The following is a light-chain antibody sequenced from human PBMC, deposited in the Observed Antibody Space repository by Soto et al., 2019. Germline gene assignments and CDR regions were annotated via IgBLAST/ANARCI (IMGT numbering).Light chain of an antibody. V-gene: IGKV3-20*01. CDR3: QQYGSSPRT. CDR1: QSVSSSY. Sequence: EIVLTQSPGTLSLSPGERATLSCRASQSVSSSYLAWYQLKPGKAPRLLIYGASSRATGIPDRFSGSGSGTDFTLTISRLDPEDFAVYFCQQYGSSPRTFGQGTKVDIK. CDR2: GAS. J-gene: IGKJ1*01.